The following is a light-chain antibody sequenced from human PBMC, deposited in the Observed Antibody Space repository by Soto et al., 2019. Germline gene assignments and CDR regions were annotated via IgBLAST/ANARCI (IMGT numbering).Light chain of an antibody. CDR3: QHYNNWLGT. CDR2: GAS. Sequence: EIVVTQSPALLSVSPGERVTLSCRASQSDISSIAWYQQKLGQAPRLLIYGASTRATGIPARFSGSGSGTEFFLTISSLQSEDFAIYYCQHYNNWLGTFGGGTKVEIK. J-gene: IGKJ4*01. V-gene: IGKV3-15*01. CDR1: QSDISS.